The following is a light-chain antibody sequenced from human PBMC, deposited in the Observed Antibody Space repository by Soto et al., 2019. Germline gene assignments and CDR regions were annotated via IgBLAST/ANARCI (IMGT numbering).Light chain of an antibody. CDR3: QQSFTAPWT. CDR2: TTS. Sequence: DIQMTQSPSSRSASVGDRVTVTCRASQSISTFLNWYQQKPGKAPNLLIYTTSTLHGGVPSRFSGSGSGTDFTLTISSLQPEDFATYYCQQSFTAPWTFGQGTRVEIK. V-gene: IGKV1-39*01. CDR1: QSISTF. J-gene: IGKJ1*01.